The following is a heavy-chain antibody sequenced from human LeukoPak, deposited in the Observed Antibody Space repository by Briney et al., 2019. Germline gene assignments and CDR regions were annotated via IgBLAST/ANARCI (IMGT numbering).Heavy chain of an antibody. Sequence: GASVKVSCKASGYTFTGYYMHWVRQAPGQGLEWMGWINPNSGGTNYAQKFQGRVTMTRDTSISTAYMELRSLRSDDTAVYYCARGPSSGPYYFDYWGQGTLVTVSS. CDR3: ARGPSSGPYYFDY. V-gene: IGHV1-2*02. CDR2: INPNSGGT. J-gene: IGHJ4*02. CDR1: GYTFTGYY. D-gene: IGHD6-19*01.